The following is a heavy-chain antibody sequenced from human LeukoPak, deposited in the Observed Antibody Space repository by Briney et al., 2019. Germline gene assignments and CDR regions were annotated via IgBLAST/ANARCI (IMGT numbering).Heavy chain of an antibody. D-gene: IGHD3-9*01. CDR3: AKDEDDILTGYYYFQH. Sequence: GGSLRLYCAASGFTFSSYGMHWVRQAPGKGLEWVAVISYDGSNKYYADSVKGRFTISRDNSKNTLYLQMNSLRAEDTAVYYCAKDEDDILTGYYYFQHWGQGTLVTVSS. J-gene: IGHJ1*01. CDR1: GFTFSSYG. CDR2: ISYDGSNK. V-gene: IGHV3-30*18.